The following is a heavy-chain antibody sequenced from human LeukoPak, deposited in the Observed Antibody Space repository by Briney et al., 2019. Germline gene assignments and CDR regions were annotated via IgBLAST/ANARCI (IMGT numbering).Heavy chain of an antibody. V-gene: IGHV3-21*04. CDR2: ISSSSTYI. D-gene: IGHD4-17*01. CDR1: GFTFSSYS. J-gene: IGHJ4*02. CDR3: AKGRGTAVTSAANY. Sequence: GGSLRLSCAASGFTFSSYSMNWVRQAPGKGLEWVSSISSSSTYIYYADSVKGRFTISRDNAKNSLSLQMNSLRAEDTAVYYCAKGRGTAVTSAANYWGQGTLVTVSS.